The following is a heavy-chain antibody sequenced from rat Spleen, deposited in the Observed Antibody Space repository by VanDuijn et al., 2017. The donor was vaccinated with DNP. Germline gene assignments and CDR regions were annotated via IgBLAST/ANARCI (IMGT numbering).Heavy chain of an antibody. J-gene: IGHJ4*01. CDR1: GFTFSDFP. D-gene: IGHD4-3*01. CDR3: TSPVPSGHYVMDA. Sequence: EVQLVESGGDLVQPGRSMKLSCTASGFTFSDFPMAWVRQAPTWGLEWVATISISGNSTYYRDSVKGRFTISRDNAKSILYLQMNSLRSEDTATYYCTSPVPSGHYVMDAWGQGTSVTVSS. CDR2: ISISGNST. V-gene: IGHV5-46*01.